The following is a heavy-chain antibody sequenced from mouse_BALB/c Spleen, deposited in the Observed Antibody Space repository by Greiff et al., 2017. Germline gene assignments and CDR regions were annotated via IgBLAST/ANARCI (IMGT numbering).Heavy chain of an antibody. J-gene: IGHJ2*01. CDR1: GYTFTSYW. D-gene: IGHD3-1*01. V-gene: IGHV1S81*02. Sequence: QVQLQQPGAELVKPGASVKLSCKASGYTFTSYWMHWVKQRPGQGLEWIGEINPSNGRTNYNEKFKSKATLTVDQSSSTAYMQLSSLTSEDSAVYNWARIERADYWGQGTTLTVSS. CDR3: ARIERADY. CDR2: INPSNGRT.